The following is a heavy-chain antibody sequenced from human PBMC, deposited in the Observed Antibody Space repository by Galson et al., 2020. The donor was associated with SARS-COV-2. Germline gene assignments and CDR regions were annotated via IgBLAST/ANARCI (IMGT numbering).Heavy chain of an antibody. CDR2: IRNKANSYTT. V-gene: IGHV3-72*01. D-gene: IGHD3-3*01. Sequence: GGSLRLSCIASGFTFNDHFMDWVRQAPGKGLEWVARIRNKANSYTTESAASVKGRFTISRDDSTNSVHLQTNSLKTEDTALYYCARDWSGAGDYWGQGTLVTVSS. J-gene: IGHJ4*02. CDR1: GFTFNDHF. CDR3: ARDWSGAGDY.